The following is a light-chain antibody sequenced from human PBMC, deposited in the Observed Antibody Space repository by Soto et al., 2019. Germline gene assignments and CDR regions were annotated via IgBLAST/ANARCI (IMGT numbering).Light chain of an antibody. CDR2: DVS. CDR3: SSYTSSTVV. Sequence: ALTQPASVSGSPGQSITISCTGTSSDVGGYNYVSWYQQHPGKAPKLMIYDVSNRPSGVSNRFSGSKSGNTASLTISGLQAEDEADYYCSSYTSSTVVFGGGTKLTVL. J-gene: IGLJ2*01. CDR1: SSDVGGYNY. V-gene: IGLV2-14*01.